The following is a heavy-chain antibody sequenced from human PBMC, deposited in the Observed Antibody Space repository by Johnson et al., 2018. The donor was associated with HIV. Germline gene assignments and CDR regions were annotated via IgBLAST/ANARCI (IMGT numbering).Heavy chain of an antibody. V-gene: IGHV3-66*04. D-gene: IGHD1-26*01. CDR1: GFTVSSNY. CDR3: ARPAYSGTWTDAFDM. Sequence: VQLVESGGGVVRPGGSLRLSCAASGFTVSSNYMSWVRQAPGKGLEWVSVIYSGGSTYYADSVKGRFTISRDNSKNTLYLQMNSLRAEDTALYYCARPAYSGTWTDAFDMWGQGTMVTVSS. CDR2: IYSGGST. J-gene: IGHJ3*02.